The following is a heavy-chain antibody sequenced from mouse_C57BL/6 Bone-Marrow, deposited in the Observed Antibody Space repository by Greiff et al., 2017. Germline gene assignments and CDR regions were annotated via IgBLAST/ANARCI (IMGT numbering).Heavy chain of an antibody. J-gene: IGHJ4*01. D-gene: IGHD1-1*02. CDR3: ARERNYGYYYAMDY. Sequence: VMLVESGAELARPGASVKLSCKASGYTFTSYGISWVKQRTGQGLEWIGEIYPRSGNTYYNEKFKGKATLTADKSSSTAYMELRSLTSEDSAVYFCARERNYGYYYAMDYWGQGTSVTVSS. CDR1: GYTFTSYG. V-gene: IGHV1-81*01. CDR2: IYPRSGNT.